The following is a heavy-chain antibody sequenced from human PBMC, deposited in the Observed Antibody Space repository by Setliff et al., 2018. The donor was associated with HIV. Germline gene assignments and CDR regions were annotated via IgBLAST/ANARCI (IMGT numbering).Heavy chain of an antibody. Sequence: PGGSLRLSCAASGVIFNNLWMHWVRQAPGKGLEWVAVIWYDGSNKYYADSVKGRFTISRDNSKNTLYLQMNSLRAEDTAVYYCAKTPSSGWYSLYLDYWGQGTLVTVSS. D-gene: IGHD6-19*01. J-gene: IGHJ4*02. CDR2: IWYDGSNK. V-gene: IGHV3-33*06. CDR3: AKTPSSGWYSLYLDY. CDR1: GVIFNNLW.